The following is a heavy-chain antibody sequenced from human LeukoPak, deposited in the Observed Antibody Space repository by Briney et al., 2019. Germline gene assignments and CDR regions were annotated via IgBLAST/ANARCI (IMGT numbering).Heavy chain of an antibody. CDR3: ARHVGAYCGSDCHIDY. J-gene: IGHJ4*02. CDR1: GYSFTSYW. V-gene: IGHV5-51*01. Sequence: GGSLKISCKGSGYSFTSYWIGWVRQMPGKGLEWMGIIYPGDSDTRYSPSFQGQVTISADKSISTAYLQWSSLKASDTAMYYCARHVGAYCGSDCHIDYWGQGTLVTVSS. CDR2: IYPGDSDT. D-gene: IGHD2-21*02.